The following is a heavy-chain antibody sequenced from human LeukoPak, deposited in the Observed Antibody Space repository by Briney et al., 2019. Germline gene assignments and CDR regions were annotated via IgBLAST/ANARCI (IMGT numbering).Heavy chain of an antibody. CDR1: GFTFSSYE. V-gene: IGHV3-48*03. CDR2: ISSSGSTI. CDR3: AREDCSGGSCHFDY. D-gene: IGHD2-15*01. Sequence: GGSLRLSCAASGFTFSSYEMNWVRQAPGKGPEWVPYISSSGSTIYYADSVKGRFTISRDNAKNSLYLQMNSLRAEDTAVYYCAREDCSGGSCHFDYWGQGTLVTVSS. J-gene: IGHJ4*02.